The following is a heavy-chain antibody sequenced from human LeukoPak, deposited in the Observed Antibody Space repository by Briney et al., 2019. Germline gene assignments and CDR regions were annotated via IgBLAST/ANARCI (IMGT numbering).Heavy chain of an antibody. CDR1: GFTFSTYA. D-gene: IGHD5-18*01. Sequence: PGGSLRLSCAASGFTFSTYAMHWVRQAPGKGLEWVAVISYDGSNKYYADSVKGRFTISRDNSKNTLYLQMNSLRAEDTAVYYCARDHSYGLDYWGQGTLVTVSS. J-gene: IGHJ4*02. CDR3: ARDHSYGLDY. V-gene: IGHV3-30-3*01. CDR2: ISYDGSNK.